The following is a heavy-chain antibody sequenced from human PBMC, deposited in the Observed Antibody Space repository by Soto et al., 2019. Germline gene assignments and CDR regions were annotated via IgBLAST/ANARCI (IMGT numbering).Heavy chain of an antibody. CDR3: AKAPGAKAVAYRRAF. CDR2: ISGSGGST. CDR1: GFTFSSYA. Sequence: GGSLRLSCAASGFTFSSYAMSWVRQAPGKGLEWVSAISGSGGSTYYADSVKGRFTISRDNSKNSLYLQMNSLSAEDTAVYYCAKAPGAKAVAYRRAFGGQGTLVTVSS. D-gene: IGHD6-19*01. V-gene: IGHV3-23*01. J-gene: IGHJ4*02.